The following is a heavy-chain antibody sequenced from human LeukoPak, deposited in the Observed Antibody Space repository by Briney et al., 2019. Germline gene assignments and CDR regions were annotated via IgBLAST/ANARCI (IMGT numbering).Heavy chain of an antibody. J-gene: IGHJ4*02. V-gene: IGHV5-51*01. CDR2: IYPGDSDT. CDR3: ARSGYTYGYRYFDY. D-gene: IGHD5-18*01. Sequence: GGSLRLSCKGSGYDFTSYYIAWVRQMPGKGLEWMGVIYPGDSDTRYSPSFQGQVTISADKSISTAYLQWSSLRASDTAMYYCARSGYTYGYRYFDYWGQGTLVTVPS. CDR1: GYDFTSYY.